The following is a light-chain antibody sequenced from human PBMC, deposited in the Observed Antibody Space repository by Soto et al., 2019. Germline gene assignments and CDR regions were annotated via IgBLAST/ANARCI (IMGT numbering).Light chain of an antibody. CDR3: ASWDDSLSGVL. J-gene: IGLJ2*01. CDR2: NNH. V-gene: IGLV1-44*01. Sequence: QSVLTQSPSASGTPGQRVTISCSGSSSNIGSNPVHWYLQLPGSAPKLLIHNNHQRPAGVPDRFSASKSGTSASLAIGGLQSEDEADYYCASWDDSLSGVLFGGGTKLTVL. CDR1: SSNIGSNP.